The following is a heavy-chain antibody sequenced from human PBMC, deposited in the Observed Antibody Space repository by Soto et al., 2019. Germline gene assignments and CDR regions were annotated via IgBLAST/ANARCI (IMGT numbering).Heavy chain of an antibody. CDR3: AREGNIYREWLPKNYYYYGMDV. D-gene: IGHD3-3*01. V-gene: IGHV3-33*01. CDR2: IWYDGSNK. Sequence: GGSLRLSCAASGFTFSSYGMHWVRQAPGKGLEWVAVIWYDGSNKYYADSVKGRFTISRDNSKNTLYLQMNSLRAEDTAVYYCAREGNIYREWLPKNYYYYGMDVWGQGTTVTVSS. J-gene: IGHJ6*02. CDR1: GFTFSSYG.